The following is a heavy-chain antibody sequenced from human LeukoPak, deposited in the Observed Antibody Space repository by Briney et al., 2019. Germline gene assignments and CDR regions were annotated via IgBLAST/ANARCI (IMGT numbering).Heavy chain of an antibody. Sequence: SETLSLTCTVSGGSISSSSYYWVWIRQPPGKGLEWIGSIYYSGNTYYNASLKSRVTISGDTSKNQFSLILSSVTAADTAVYYCATPGLARAYWGQGTLVTVSS. CDR1: GGSISSSSYY. CDR2: IYYSGNT. J-gene: IGHJ4*02. CDR3: ATPGLARAY. V-gene: IGHV4-39*01.